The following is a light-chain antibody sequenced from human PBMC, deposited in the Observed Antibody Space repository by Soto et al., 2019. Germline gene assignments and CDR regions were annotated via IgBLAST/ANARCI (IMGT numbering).Light chain of an antibody. CDR1: GRDIGAYNY. J-gene: IGLJ1*01. CDR2: GVK. Sequence: SVLTQPASVSGSPGQSITISCTGSGRDIGAYNYVSWYQQHPGKAPKLIIYGVKNRPSGVSNRFSASKSAFTASLTISGLQAEDEADYYCSSYTTSYFYVFGPGTKVTLL. CDR3: SSYTTSYFYV. V-gene: IGLV2-14*01.